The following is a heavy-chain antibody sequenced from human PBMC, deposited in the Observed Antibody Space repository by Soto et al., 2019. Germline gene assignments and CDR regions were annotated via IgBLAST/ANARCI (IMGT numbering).Heavy chain of an antibody. Sequence: ASVKVSCKASGGTFSSYAISWVRQAPGQGLEWMGGIIPIFGTANYAQKFQGRVTITADESTSTAYMELSSLRSEDTAVYYCARDTRVVPAAIRWFDPWGQGTLVTVSS. CDR3: ARDTRVVPAAIRWFDP. D-gene: IGHD2-2*02. V-gene: IGHV1-69*13. CDR2: IIPIFGTA. J-gene: IGHJ5*02. CDR1: GGTFSSYA.